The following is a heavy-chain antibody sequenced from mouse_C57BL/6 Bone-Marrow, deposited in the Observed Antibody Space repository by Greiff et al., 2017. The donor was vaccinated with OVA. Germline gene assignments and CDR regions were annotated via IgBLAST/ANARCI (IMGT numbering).Heavy chain of an antibody. CDR1: GYAFSSSW. CDR2: IYPGDGDT. V-gene: IGHV1-82*01. CDR3: ALTGVAEGFAY. Sequence: QVQLQQSGPELVKPGASVKISCKASGYAFSSSWMNWVKQRPGKGLEWIGRIYPGDGDTNYNGKFKGKATLTADKSSSTAYMQLSSLTSEDSAVYFCALTGVAEGFAYWGQGTLVTVSA. J-gene: IGHJ3*01. D-gene: IGHD1-1*01.